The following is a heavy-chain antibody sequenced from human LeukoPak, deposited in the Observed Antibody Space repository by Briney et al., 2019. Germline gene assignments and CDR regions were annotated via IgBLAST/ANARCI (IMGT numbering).Heavy chain of an antibody. Sequence: SVKVSCKASGGTFSSYAISWVRQAPGQGLEWMGRIIPIFGTANYAQKFQGRVTITTDESTSTAYMELSSLRSEDTAVYYCARASKAAAGRGLENWFDPWGQGTLVTVSS. CDR1: GGTFSSYA. J-gene: IGHJ5*02. CDR3: ARASKAAAGRGLENWFDP. D-gene: IGHD6-13*01. V-gene: IGHV1-69*05. CDR2: IIPIFGTA.